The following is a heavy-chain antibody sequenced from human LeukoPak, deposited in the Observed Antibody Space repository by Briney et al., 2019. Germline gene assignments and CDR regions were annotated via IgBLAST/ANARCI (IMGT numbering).Heavy chain of an antibody. CDR2: INHSGST. V-gene: IGHV4-34*01. J-gene: IGHJ4*02. Sequence: SETLSLTCTVSGGSISSYYWSWIQQPPGKGLEWIGEINHSGSTNYNPSLKSRVTISVDTSKNQFSLKLSSVTAADTAVYYCARVSPNTVTTLQYFDYWGQGTLVTVSS. D-gene: IGHD4-17*01. CDR3: ARVSPNTVTTLQYFDY. CDR1: GGSISSYY.